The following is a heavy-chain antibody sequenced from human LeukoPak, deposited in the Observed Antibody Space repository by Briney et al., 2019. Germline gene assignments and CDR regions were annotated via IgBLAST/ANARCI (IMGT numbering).Heavy chain of an antibody. CDR3: AKRGVVIRVILVGFHKEAYYFDS. CDR1: GITLSNYG. V-gene: IGHV3-23*01. Sequence: GGSLRLSCAVSGITLSNYGMSWVRQAPGKGLEWVAAISDSGGRTNYADSVKGRFTISRDNPKNTLYLQMNSLRAEDTAVYFCAKRGVVIRVILVGFHKEAYYFDSWGQGALVTVSS. CDR2: ISDSGGRT. D-gene: IGHD3-22*01. J-gene: IGHJ4*02.